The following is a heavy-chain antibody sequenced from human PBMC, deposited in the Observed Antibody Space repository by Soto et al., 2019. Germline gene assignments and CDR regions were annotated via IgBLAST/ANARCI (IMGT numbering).Heavy chain of an antibody. CDR1: GFTFSSYA. V-gene: IGHV3-23*01. J-gene: IGHJ4*02. D-gene: IGHD6-6*01. CDR2: ISGNGGST. CDR3: AKGSEFSNSYTLDFDF. Sequence: GGSLRLSCAASGFTFSSYAMSWVRQAPGRGLEWVSIISGNGGSTYYAASVKGRFTISRDNTKNTLYLQMDSLTAEDTAVYYCAKGSEFSNSYTLDFDFWGQGXLVTVYS.